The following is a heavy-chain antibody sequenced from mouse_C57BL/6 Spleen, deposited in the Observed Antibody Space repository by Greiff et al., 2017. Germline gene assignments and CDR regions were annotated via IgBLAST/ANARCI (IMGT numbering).Heavy chain of an antibody. J-gene: IGHJ2*01. CDR3: ARDANYGQRN. V-gene: IGHV7-1*01. D-gene: IGHD1-1*01. Sequence: EVKVVESGGGLVQSGRSLRLSCATSGFTFSDFYMEWVRQAPGKGLEWIAASRNKANDYTTEYSASVKGRFIVSRDTSQSILYLQMNALRAEDTAIYYCARDANYGQRNWGQGTTLTVSS. CDR1: GFTFSDFY. CDR2: SRNKANDYTT.